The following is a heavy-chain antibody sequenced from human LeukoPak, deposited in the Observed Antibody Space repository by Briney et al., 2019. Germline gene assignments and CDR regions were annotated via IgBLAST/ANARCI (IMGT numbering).Heavy chain of an antibody. Sequence: GGSLRLSCAASGFTFSSYWMSWVRQAPGKGLEWVANIKQDGSEKYYVDSVKGRFTISRDNAKNSLYLQMNSLRVEDTAVYYCARDDYGGNTGVDIWGQGTMVTVSS. D-gene: IGHD4-23*01. CDR2: IKQDGSEK. CDR3: ARDDYGGNTGVDI. CDR1: GFTFSSYW. J-gene: IGHJ3*02. V-gene: IGHV3-7*01.